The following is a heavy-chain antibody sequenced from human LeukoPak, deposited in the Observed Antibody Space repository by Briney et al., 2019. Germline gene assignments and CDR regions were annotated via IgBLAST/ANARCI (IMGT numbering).Heavy chain of an antibody. Sequence: PGGSLRLSCAASGFTVRSNYMSWVRQAPGKGLEWVSAIYSGDSTYYADTVKGRFTISRDTSKNTLFLQMNSLRAEDTAVYYCARAPGWEPYYYYGMDVWGQGTTVTVSS. CDR3: ARAPGWEPYYYYGMDV. D-gene: IGHD1-26*01. CDR2: IYSGDST. CDR1: GFTVRSNY. V-gene: IGHV3-66*01. J-gene: IGHJ6*02.